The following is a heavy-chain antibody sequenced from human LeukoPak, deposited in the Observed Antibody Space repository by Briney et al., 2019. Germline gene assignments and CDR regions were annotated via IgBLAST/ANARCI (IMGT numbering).Heavy chain of an antibody. J-gene: IGHJ4*02. CDR3: ARDSGWFRELPL. V-gene: IGHV3-66*01. D-gene: IGHD3-10*01. Sequence: GGSLRLSCAASGFTVSSNYMSWVRQAPGKGLEWVSVIYSGGSTYYADSVKGRFTISRDNSKNTLYLQMNSLRAEDTAVYYCARDSGWFRELPLWGQGTLVTVSS. CDR1: GFTVSSNY. CDR2: IYSGGST.